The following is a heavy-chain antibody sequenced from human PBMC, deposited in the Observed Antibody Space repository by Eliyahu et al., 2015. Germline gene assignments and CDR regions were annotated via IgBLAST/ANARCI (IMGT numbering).Heavy chain of an antibody. J-gene: IGHJ5*02. CDR1: GFXFSSHA. CDR3: TKGVYARXPFDP. V-gene: IGHV3-23*01. D-gene: IGHD2-8*01. Sequence: EEQLLESGGGLVQPGGSLRLSCAAXGFXFSSHALNWVRLAXGKGLQWVTTVSGSGTNTYYADFAKGRFTVSRDNSKNALYLQMNSLRVEDTAVYYCTKGVYARXPFDPWGQGSQVTVSS. CDR2: VSGSGTNT.